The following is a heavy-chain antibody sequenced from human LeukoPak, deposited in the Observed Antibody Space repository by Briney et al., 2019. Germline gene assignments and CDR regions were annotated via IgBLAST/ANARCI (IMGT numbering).Heavy chain of an antibody. CDR2: IYFSGAT. V-gene: IGHV4-59*01. CDR3: AREDPQTTVPEGLDV. Sequence: SETLSLTCTVSGGSISRYYWSWIRQPPGKGLEWIGYIYFSGATNYNPSLKSRVTISVDTSKNQFSLKLSSVTAADTAVYYCAREDPQTTVPEGLDVWGQGATVIVSS. J-gene: IGHJ6*02. CDR1: GGSISRYY. D-gene: IGHD4-17*01.